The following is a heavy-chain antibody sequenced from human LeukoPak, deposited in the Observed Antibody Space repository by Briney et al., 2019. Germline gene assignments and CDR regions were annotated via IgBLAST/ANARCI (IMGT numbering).Heavy chain of an antibody. V-gene: IGHV1-8*01. Sequence: ASVKVSCKASGYTFTSYDINWVRQATGQRLEWMGWMNPNSGNTGYAQKFQGRVTMTRNTSISTAYMELSSLRSEDTAVYYCASQIQQLAHPYGMDVWGQGTTVTVSS. D-gene: IGHD6-13*01. CDR3: ASQIQQLAHPYGMDV. CDR1: GYTFTSYD. CDR2: MNPNSGNT. J-gene: IGHJ6*02.